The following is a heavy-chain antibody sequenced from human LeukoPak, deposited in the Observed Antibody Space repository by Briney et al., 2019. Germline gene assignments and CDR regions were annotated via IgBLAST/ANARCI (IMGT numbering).Heavy chain of an antibody. J-gene: IGHJ4*02. V-gene: IGHV3-23*01. Sequence: SGGSLRLSCAASGFTFSSYGMSWVRQAPGKGLEWVSGISGGDGTTYYADSVKGRFTISRDNSKNTLYLQMNSLRGDDTAVYYCAGGCSRGGCYSSYFDYWGQGTLVTVSS. CDR2: ISGGDGTT. CDR3: AGGCSRGGCYSSYFDY. CDR1: GFTFSSYG. D-gene: IGHD2-15*01.